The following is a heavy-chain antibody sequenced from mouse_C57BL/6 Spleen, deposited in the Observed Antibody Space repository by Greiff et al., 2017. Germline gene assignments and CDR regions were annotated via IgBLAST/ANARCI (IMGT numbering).Heavy chain of an antibody. D-gene: IGHD3-2*02. CDR1: GFTFSDYG. Sequence: DVMLVESGGGLVKPGGSLKLSCAASGFTFSDYGMHWVRQAPEKGLEWVAYISSGSSTIYYADTVKGRFTISRDNAKNTLFLQMTSLRSEDTAMYYCARQTAQATDYWGQGTTLTVSS. V-gene: IGHV5-17*01. J-gene: IGHJ2*01. CDR3: ARQTAQATDY. CDR2: ISSGSSTI.